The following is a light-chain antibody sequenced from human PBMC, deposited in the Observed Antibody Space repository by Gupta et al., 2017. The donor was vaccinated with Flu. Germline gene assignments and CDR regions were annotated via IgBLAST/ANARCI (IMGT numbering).Light chain of an antibody. CDR2: EVS. Sequence: TISCTGTSSDIGGYSYVSWYQQHPRKAPKLIIFEVSNRPSGVSDRFSGSRSGNTASLTISGLQAEDEAFYSCCSYTNVETPVLFGGGTRLTVL. V-gene: IGLV2-14*01. CDR1: SSDIGGYSY. CDR3: CSYTNVETPVL. J-gene: IGLJ2*01.